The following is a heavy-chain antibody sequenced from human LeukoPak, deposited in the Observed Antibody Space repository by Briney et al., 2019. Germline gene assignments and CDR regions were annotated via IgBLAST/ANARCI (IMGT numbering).Heavy chain of an antibody. CDR3: ARLPCGGDCSDSYYFDY. Sequence: GASVKVSCKASGGTFSSYAISWVRQAPGQGLEWMGGIIPIFGTANYAQKFQGRVTITTDESTSTAYMELSSLRSEDTAVYYCARLPCGGDCSDSYYFDYWGQGTLVTVSS. J-gene: IGHJ4*02. V-gene: IGHV1-69*05. CDR2: IIPIFGTA. D-gene: IGHD2-21*01. CDR1: GGTFSSYA.